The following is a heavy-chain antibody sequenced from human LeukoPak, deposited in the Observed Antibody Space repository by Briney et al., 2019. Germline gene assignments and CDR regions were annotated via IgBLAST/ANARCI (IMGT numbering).Heavy chain of an antibody. D-gene: IGHD2-15*01. CDR1: GFTFSSYA. V-gene: IGHV3-30-3*01. CDR2: ISYDGSNK. J-gene: IGHJ6*02. Sequence: PGGSLRLSCAASGFTFSSYAMHWARQAPGKGLEWVAVISYDGSNKYYADSVKGRFTISRDNSNNTLYLQMNSLRAEDTAVYYCARRSSRDIVVVVAAAWHHVMDVWGQGTLVTASS. CDR3: ARRSSRDIVVVVAAAWHHVMDV.